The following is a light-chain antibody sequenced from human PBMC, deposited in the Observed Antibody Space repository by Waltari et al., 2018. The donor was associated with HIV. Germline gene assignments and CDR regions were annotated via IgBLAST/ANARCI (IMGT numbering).Light chain of an antibody. V-gene: IGKV1-39*01. CDR1: QSISSY. CDR2: AAS. CDR3: QQSYSTLT. Sequence: DIQMTQSPSSLSASVGDRVTITCRASQSISSYLNWYQQKPGKAPKLLIYAASSLQSGVPSRFSGRGSGTDFTLTISSLQPEDFATYYCQQSYSTLTFGGGTKLEIK. J-gene: IGKJ4*01.